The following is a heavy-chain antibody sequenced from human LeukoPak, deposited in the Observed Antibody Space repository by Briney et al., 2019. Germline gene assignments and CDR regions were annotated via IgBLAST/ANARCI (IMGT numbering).Heavy chain of an antibody. CDR2: ISGYNGNT. Sequence: GASVKVPCKASGYTFTSYDINWVRQATGQGLEWMGWISGYNGNTNYAQKLQGRVTMSTDTSTSTAYMELRSLRSDDTAVYYCARGSSGYGPLEDYWGQGTLVTVSS. D-gene: IGHD3-22*01. CDR1: GYTFTSYD. J-gene: IGHJ4*02. V-gene: IGHV1-18*01. CDR3: ARGSSGYGPLEDY.